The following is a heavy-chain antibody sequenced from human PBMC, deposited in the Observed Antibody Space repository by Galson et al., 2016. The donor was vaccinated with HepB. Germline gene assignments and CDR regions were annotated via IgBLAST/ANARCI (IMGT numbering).Heavy chain of an antibody. V-gene: IGHV3-64D*06. CDR3: VKDYGLLCSSIWSYFDY. Sequence: SLRLSCAGSGFTFSNYAMYWVRQAPGKGLEFVSHINSNWGSTYFPDSVKGRFTISRDNSKNMVYLQMSRLRPEETAVYYCVKDYGLLCSSIWSYFDYWGQGTLVTVSS. CDR2: INSNWGST. D-gene: IGHD6-13*01. CDR1: GFTFSNYA. J-gene: IGHJ4*02.